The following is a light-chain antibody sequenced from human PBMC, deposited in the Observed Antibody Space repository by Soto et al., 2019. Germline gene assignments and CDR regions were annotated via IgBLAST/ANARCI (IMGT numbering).Light chain of an antibody. J-gene: IGKJ5*01. CDR1: QSISIY. CDR2: GAS. CDR3: QQSSNTPIT. Sequence: DIQMTQSPSSLSASVGDRVTITCRASQSISIYLNWYQQKPGKPPKLLIYGASSLQSGVPSRFSGSGSGTDFTLTISSLQTEDFATYYCQQSSNTPITFGQGTRLEIK. V-gene: IGKV1-39*01.